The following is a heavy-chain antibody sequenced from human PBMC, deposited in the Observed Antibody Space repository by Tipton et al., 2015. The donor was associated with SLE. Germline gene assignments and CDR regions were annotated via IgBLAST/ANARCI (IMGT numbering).Heavy chain of an antibody. Sequence: TLSLTCAVSGYSIRSGYYWGWSRQPPGKGLEWIGRIYPSGSTYYNTSLKSRVTISVDTSNNQFSLKLSSVTAADTAVYYYAKRGEWDYYFDYWGQGQLVTVSS. CDR3: AKRGEWDYYFDY. CDR2: IYPSGST. J-gene: IGHJ4*02. V-gene: IGHV4-38-2*01. D-gene: IGHD3-16*01. CDR1: GYSIRSGYY.